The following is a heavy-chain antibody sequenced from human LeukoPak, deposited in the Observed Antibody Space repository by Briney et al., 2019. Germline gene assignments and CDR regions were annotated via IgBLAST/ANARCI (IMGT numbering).Heavy chain of an antibody. D-gene: IGHD4-17*01. CDR2: IYTSGST. CDR3: ARDVGYGDYAWAN. J-gene: IGHJ4*02. V-gene: IGHV4-4*07. CDR1: GESIKSFY. Sequence: SETLSLTCTVSGESIKSFYWSWIRQPAGKGLEWIGRIYTSGSTNYSPSLKSRVTMSVDTSNQFSLKLSSVTAADTAVYYCARDVGYGDYAWANWGQGTLVTVSS.